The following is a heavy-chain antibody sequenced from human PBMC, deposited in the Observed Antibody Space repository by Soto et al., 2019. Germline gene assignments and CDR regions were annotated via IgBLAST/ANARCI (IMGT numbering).Heavy chain of an antibody. D-gene: IGHD5-18*01. CDR3: ARDGGFSRGCDF. V-gene: IGHV1-18*04. Sequence: QVQLVQSGGEVKKPGASVNVSCKASGYTFTSYGICWVRQAPGQGLEWMGWVSSKNGNTEYAQKIQDRVTMTTDTSTNTANMELRNLRSDDTAIYYCARDGGFSRGCDFWGQGTLLTVSS. CDR2: VSSKNGNT. J-gene: IGHJ4*02. CDR1: GYTFTSYG.